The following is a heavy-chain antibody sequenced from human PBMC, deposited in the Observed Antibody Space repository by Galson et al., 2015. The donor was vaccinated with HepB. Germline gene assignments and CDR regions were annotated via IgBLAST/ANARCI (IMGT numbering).Heavy chain of an antibody. Sequence: SVKVSCKASGYTFTTYYMHWVRQAPGQGLEWMGMINPSGGSTTYAQKFQGRVTMTRDTSTSTVYMELSSLRSEDTAVYFCARDLIGYIDFWGQETLVTVST. V-gene: IGHV1-46*01. CDR2: INPSGGST. D-gene: IGHD2-15*01. J-gene: IGHJ4*02. CDR3: ARDLIGYIDF. CDR1: GYTFTTYY.